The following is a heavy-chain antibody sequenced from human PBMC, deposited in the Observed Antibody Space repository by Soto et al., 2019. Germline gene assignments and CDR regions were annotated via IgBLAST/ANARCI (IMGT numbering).Heavy chain of an antibody. CDR1: AGSITTSTYY. D-gene: IGHD3-22*01. Sequence: SETLSLTCAVSAGSITTSTYYWGWIRQPPGKGLEWIGSIYYTGRTYYNTSLQSRVTISVDTSKNQVFLKLSSVTAADTAVYYCARHKYSSSGFDYWGQGTLVTVSS. CDR2: IYYTGRT. CDR3: ARHKYSSSGFDY. J-gene: IGHJ4*02. V-gene: IGHV4-39*01.